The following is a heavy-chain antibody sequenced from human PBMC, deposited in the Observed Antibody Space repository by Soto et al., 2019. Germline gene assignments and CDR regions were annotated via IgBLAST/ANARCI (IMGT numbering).Heavy chain of an antibody. J-gene: IGHJ4*02. CDR1: GWSFSGSY. CDR3: ARRTASGWFFDS. Sequence: QVQLQQWGAGLLKPSETLSLTCAVYGWSFSGSYWSWIRQSPGKGLEWIGEINHIGSTNYNSSLKSRVTISVDTSKNQFSLKLRSVTAADTAVYYSARRTASGWFFDSWGRGNLVIVSS. D-gene: IGHD6-13*01. CDR2: INHIGST. V-gene: IGHV4-34*02.